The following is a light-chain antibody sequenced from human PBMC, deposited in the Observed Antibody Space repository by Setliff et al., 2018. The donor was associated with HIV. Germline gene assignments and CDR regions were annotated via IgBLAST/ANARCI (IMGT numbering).Light chain of an antibody. Sequence: QSVLTQPASVSGSPGQSITISCAGSSSDIGGHNFVSWYQQDPGKAPKLMIYGVNYRPSGVSNRFSGSKSGNTASLTISGLQAEDEADYYCSSFSTINTQIFGTGTKVTV. CDR1: SSDIGGHNF. CDR2: GVN. CDR3: SSFSTINTQI. J-gene: IGLJ1*01. V-gene: IGLV2-14*01.